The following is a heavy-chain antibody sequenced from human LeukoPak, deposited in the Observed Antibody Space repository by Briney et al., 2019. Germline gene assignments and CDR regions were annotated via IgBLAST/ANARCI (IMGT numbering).Heavy chain of an antibody. CDR2: IYYSGST. J-gene: IGHJ4*02. Sequence: SQTLSLTCTVSGGSISSGGYYWSWIRQHPGKGPEWIGYIYYSGSTYSNPSLKSRVTISVGTSKNQFSLKLSSVTAADTAFYYCARGNYDFWSGTTNYYFDYWGQGTLVTVSS. D-gene: IGHD3-3*01. CDR3: ARGNYDFWSGTTNYYFDY. CDR1: GGSISSGGYY. V-gene: IGHV4-31*03.